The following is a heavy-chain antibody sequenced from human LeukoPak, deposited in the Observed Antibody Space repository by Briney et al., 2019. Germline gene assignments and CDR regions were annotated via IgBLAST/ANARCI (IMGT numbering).Heavy chain of an antibody. CDR3: ARSPPGKDAFDI. D-gene: IGHD4-23*01. Sequence: PGGSLRLSCAASGFTFSSYEMNWVRQAPGKGLEWVSYISSSGSTIYYADSVKGRFTISRDNAKNSLYLQMNSLRAEDTAVYYCARSPPGKDAFDIWGQGTMVTVSS. CDR2: ISSSGSTI. CDR1: GFTFSSYE. J-gene: IGHJ3*02. V-gene: IGHV3-48*03.